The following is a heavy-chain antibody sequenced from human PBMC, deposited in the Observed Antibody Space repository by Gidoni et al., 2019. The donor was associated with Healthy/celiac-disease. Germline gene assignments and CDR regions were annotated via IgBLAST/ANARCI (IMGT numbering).Heavy chain of an antibody. J-gene: IGHJ6*02. CDR2: IYYSGST. Sequence: QVQLQESGPGLVKPSETLSLTCTGSGGSISSYSWSWIRQPPGKGLEWIGYIYYSGSTNYNPSLKSRVTISVDTSKNQFSLKLSSVTAADTAVYYCARDTYYYDSSGYSRDYYYYYGMDVWGQGTTVTVSS. CDR1: GGSISSYS. V-gene: IGHV4-59*01. D-gene: IGHD3-22*01. CDR3: ARDTYYYDSSGYSRDYYYYYGMDV.